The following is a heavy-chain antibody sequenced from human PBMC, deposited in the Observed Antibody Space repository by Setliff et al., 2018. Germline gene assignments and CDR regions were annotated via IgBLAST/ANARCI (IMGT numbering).Heavy chain of an antibody. CDR3: ARDYNFWSGYRYYYYMDV. D-gene: IGHD3-3*01. J-gene: IGHJ6*03. Sequence: PGGSLRLSCAASGFTFSSYSMNWVRQAPGKGLEWVSYISSSSSTIYYADSVKGRFTISRDNAKNSLYLQMNSLRAEDTAVYYCARDYNFWSGYRYYYYMDVWGKGTTVTVSS. CDR1: GFTFSSYS. CDR2: ISSSSSTI. V-gene: IGHV3-48*01.